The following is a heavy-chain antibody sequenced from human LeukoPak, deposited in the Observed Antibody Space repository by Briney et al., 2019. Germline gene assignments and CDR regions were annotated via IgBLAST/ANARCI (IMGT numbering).Heavy chain of an antibody. CDR2: ISSSGSTI. D-gene: IGHD3-3*01. V-gene: IGHV3-48*01. Sequence: GGSLRLSYAASGFTFSSYSMNWVRQAPGKGLEWVSYISSSGSTIYYADSVKGRFTISRDNAKNSLYLQMNSLRAEDTAVYYCARDRGGVRFLEWRGNYFDYWGQGTLVTVSS. J-gene: IGHJ4*02. CDR1: GFTFSSYS. CDR3: ARDRGGVRFLEWRGNYFDY.